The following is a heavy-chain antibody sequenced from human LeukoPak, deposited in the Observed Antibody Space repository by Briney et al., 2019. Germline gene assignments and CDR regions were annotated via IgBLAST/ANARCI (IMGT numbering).Heavy chain of an antibody. V-gene: IGHV1-69*13. CDR1: GGTFSRYA. D-gene: IGHD6-19*01. J-gene: IGHJ4*02. CDR3: ARDSGRGVAGNLDY. Sequence: ASAKVSCKASGGTFSRYAISWVRQAPGQGLEWMGGIIPIFGTANYAQKFQGRVTITADESTSTAYMELSSLRSEDAAVYYCARDSGRGVAGNLDYWGQGTLVTVSS. CDR2: IIPIFGTA.